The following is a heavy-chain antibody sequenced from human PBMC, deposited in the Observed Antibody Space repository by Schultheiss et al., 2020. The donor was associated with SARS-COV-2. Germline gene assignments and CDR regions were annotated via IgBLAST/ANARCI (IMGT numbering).Heavy chain of an antibody. J-gene: IGHJ4*02. V-gene: IGHV3-30*02. CDR2: IWYDGSNK. CDR1: GFTFSSYS. D-gene: IGHD3-16*01. CDR3: AKTIASPYYDSPSDY. Sequence: GGSLRLSCAASGFTFSSYSMNWVRQAPGKGLEWVAFIWYDGSNKYYADPVKGRFTISRDNSKNTLYLQMNSLRGGDTAVYYCAKTIASPYYDSPSDYWGQGTLVTVSS.